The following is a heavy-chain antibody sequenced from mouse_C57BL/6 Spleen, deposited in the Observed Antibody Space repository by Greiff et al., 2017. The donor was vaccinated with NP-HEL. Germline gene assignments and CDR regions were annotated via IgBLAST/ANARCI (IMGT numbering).Heavy chain of an antibody. CDR2: IYPGSGNT. D-gene: IGHD2-5*01. Sequence: VQLVESGPELVKPGASVKISCKASGYSFTSYYIHWVKQRPGQGLEWIGWIYPGSGNTKYNEKFKGKATLTADTSSSTAYMQLSSLTSEDSAVYYCARDSNYAWFAYWGQGTLVTVSA. J-gene: IGHJ3*01. CDR1: GYSFTSYY. V-gene: IGHV1-66*01. CDR3: ARDSNYAWFAY.